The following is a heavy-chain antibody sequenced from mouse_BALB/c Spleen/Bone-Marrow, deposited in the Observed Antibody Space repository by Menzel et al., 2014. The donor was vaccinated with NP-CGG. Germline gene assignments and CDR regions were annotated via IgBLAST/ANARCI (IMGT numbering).Heavy chain of an antibody. CDR2: ISNGGGST. CDR1: GFTFSSYT. Sequence: EVKLMESGGGLVQPGGSLKLSCAASGFTFSSYTMSWVRQTPEKRLAWVAYISNGGGSTYYPDTIKGRFTISRDNAKNTLYLQISSLKPEDTHTYYCTSHFEKPHAMDYRGQGTSVTAST. V-gene: IGHV5-12-2*01. J-gene: IGHJ4*01. CDR3: TSHFEKPHAMDY.